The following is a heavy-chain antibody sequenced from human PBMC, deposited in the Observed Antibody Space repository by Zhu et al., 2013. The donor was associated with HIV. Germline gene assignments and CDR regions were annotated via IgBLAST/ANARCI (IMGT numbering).Heavy chain of an antibody. CDR2: ITPALYT. V-gene: IGHV1-46*01. CDR3: AREPQRRLPCTFDY. CDR1: GYTFTSYD. D-gene: IGHD6-25*01. J-gene: IGHJ4*01. Sequence: QAQLVQSGAEVKKPGASVKVSCKASGYTFTSYDLNWVRQATGQGLEWIGIITPALYTNYAQNFQGRATVTRDTSTNTVYLEVSSLTSGDTAIYYCAREPQRRLPCTFDYWGPEPWSPSPQ.